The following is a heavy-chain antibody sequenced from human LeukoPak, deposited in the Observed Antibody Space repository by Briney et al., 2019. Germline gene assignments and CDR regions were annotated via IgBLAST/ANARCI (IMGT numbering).Heavy chain of an antibody. CDR3: ARAAAGTKFDY. CDR2: INPNSGGT. CDR1: GFTFSSYG. J-gene: IGHJ4*02. Sequence: GGSLRLSCAASGFTFSSYGMHWVRQAPGQGLEWMGRINPNSGGTNYAQKFQGRVTMTRDTSISTAYMELSRLRSDDTAVYYCARAAAGTKFDYWGQGTLVTVSS. D-gene: IGHD6-13*01. V-gene: IGHV1-2*06.